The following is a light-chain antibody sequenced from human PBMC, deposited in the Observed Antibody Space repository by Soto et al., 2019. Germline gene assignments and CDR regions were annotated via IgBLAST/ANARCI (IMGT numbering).Light chain of an antibody. CDR1: KSISSY. J-gene: IGKJ4*01. Sequence: DIPMTQSPSSLSASVGDRVTITCRASKSISSYLNWYQQKPGKAPKLLIYAASTLQSGVPSRFSGSGSGTDFTLTISSLQPEDFATYYWQQSYGILSFGGGTKVEI. CDR2: AAS. V-gene: IGKV1-39*01. CDR3: QQSYGILS.